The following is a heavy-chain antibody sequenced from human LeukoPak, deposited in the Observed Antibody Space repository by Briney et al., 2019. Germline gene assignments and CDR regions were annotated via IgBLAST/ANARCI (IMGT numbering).Heavy chain of an antibody. V-gene: IGHV3-30*18. CDR1: GFTFSSYG. J-gene: IGHJ4*02. CDR3: AKIVAVAGNDY. D-gene: IGHD6-19*01. CDR2: ISYDGSNK. Sequence: GRSLRLSCAASGFTFSSYGMHWVRQAPGKGLERVAVISYDGSNKYYADSVKGRFTISRDNSKNTLYLQMNSLRPEDTAVYYCAKIVAVAGNDYWGQGTLVTVSS.